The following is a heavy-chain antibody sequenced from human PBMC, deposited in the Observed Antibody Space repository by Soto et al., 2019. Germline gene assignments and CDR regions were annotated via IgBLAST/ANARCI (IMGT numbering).Heavy chain of an antibody. J-gene: IGHJ4*02. Sequence: QVQLVQSGAEVKKPGASVKVSCKASGYTFTGYYMHWVRQAPGQGLEWMGWINPNSGGTNYAQKFQGWVTMTRDTSISTAYMELSRLRSDDTAVYYCARVTRGYYYDSSGYYYFDYWGQGTLVTVSS. D-gene: IGHD3-22*01. CDR2: INPNSGGT. CDR1: GYTFTGYY. CDR3: ARVTRGYYYDSSGYYYFDY. V-gene: IGHV1-2*04.